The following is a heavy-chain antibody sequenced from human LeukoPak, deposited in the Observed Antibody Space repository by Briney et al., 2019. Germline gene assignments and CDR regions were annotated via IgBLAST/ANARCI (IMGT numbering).Heavy chain of an antibody. CDR1: GLTVSTNY. CDR2: IFSNGNT. Sequence: GGSLRLSCAASGLTVSTNYMSWVRQAPGKGLEWVSVIFSNGNTYYADSVKGRFSISRDNSKNTLFLQMNSLRDEDTAVYYCARGSIGPRSWFDPWGQGTLVTVSS. V-gene: IGHV3-66*01. J-gene: IGHJ5*02. CDR3: ARGSIGPRSWFDP. D-gene: IGHD2-2*01.